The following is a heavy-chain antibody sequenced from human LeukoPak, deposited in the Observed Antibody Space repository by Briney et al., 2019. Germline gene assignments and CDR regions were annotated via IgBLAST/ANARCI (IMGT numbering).Heavy chain of an antibody. CDR3: ARDAGVIVVPAAPIL. J-gene: IGHJ4*02. CDR2: ISAYNGNT. D-gene: IGHD2-2*01. V-gene: IGHV1-18*01. CDR1: GYTFTTFG. Sequence: ASVKVSCKTSGYTFTTFGITWMRQAPGQGLEWMGWISAYNGNTNFAQKFQGRVTMTTDTSTNTAYMELRSLRSDDTAVYFCARDAGVIVVPAAPILWGQGTLVTVSS.